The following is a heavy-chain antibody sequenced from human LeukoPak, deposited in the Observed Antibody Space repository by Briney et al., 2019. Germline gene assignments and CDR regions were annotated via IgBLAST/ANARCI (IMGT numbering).Heavy chain of an antibody. CDR3: AHDFYMKYFDY. V-gene: IGHV2-5*01. D-gene: IGHD2/OR15-2a*01. CDR1: GFSLSTSGVG. CDR2: IYWNDDK. J-gene: IGHJ4*02. Sequence: SGPTLVKPTQTLTLTCTFSGFSLSTSGVGVGWIRQPPGKVLEWLALIYWNDDKRYSPSLKSRLTITKDTSKNQVVLTMTSMDPVDTATYYCAHDFYMKYFDYWGQGTLVTVSS.